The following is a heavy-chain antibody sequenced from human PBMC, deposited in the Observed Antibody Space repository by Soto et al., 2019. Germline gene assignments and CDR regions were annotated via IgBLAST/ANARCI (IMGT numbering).Heavy chain of an antibody. CDR3: ARRGSGSYYDY. Sequence: EVQLLESGGGLVQPGGFLRLCCAASGFTFSSYAMRWVRQAPGKGLEWVSAISGSGGSTYYADSVKGRFTISRDNSKNTLYLQMNSLRAEDTAVYSCARRGSGSYYDYWGQGTLVTVSS. J-gene: IGHJ4*02. D-gene: IGHD1-26*01. V-gene: IGHV3-23*01. CDR1: GFTFSSYA. CDR2: ISGSGGST.